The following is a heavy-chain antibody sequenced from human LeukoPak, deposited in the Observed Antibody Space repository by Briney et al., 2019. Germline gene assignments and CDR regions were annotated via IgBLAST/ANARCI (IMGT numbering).Heavy chain of an antibody. CDR1: GDRVSSNSAA. V-gene: IGHV6-1*01. J-gene: IGHJ4*02. Sequence: SQTLSLTCAISGDRVSSNSAAWNWIRQSPSRGHEWLGRTYYRSKWYNDYAVSVKSRTTINPDTSKNQFSLQLNSVTPEDTAVYYCARSGVIDMVPFDHWGQGTLVTVSS. CDR2: TYYRSKWYN. CDR3: ARSGVIDMVPFDH. D-gene: IGHD2-21*01.